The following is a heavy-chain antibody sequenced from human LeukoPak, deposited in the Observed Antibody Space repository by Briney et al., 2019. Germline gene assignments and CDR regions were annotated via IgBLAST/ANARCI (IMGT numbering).Heavy chain of an antibody. CDR3: ARIYYYGSGSLDP. CDR2: IYYSGST. V-gene: IGHV4-59*01. Sequence: PSETLSLTCTVSGGSISSYYWSWIRQPPGKGLEWIGYIYYSGSTNYNPSLKSRVTISVDTSKNQFSLKLSSVTAADTAVYYCARIYYYGSGSLDPWGQGTLVTVSS. CDR1: GGSISSYY. J-gene: IGHJ5*02. D-gene: IGHD3-10*01.